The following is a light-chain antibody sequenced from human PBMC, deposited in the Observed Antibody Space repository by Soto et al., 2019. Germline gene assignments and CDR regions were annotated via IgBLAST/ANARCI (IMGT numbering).Light chain of an antibody. CDR3: SSYTSSSTLYV. V-gene: IGLV2-14*01. CDR1: SSDVGGYNY. Sequence: QSVLTQPASVSGSPGQSTTISCTGTSSDVGGYNYVSWYQQHPGKAPKLMIYDVSNRPSGVSNRFSGSKSGNTASLTISGLQAEDEADYYCSSYTSSSTLYVXGTGTKVTVL. CDR2: DVS. J-gene: IGLJ1*01.